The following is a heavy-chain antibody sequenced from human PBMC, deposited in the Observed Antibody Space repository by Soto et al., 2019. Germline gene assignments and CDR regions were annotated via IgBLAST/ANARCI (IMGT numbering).Heavy chain of an antibody. Sequence: PSETLSLTCAVSGGSISSSNWWSWVRQPPGQGLEWIGEIYHSGSTNYNPSLKSRVTISVDKSKNQFSRKLSAVTAADTAVYYCARRGIVVVPAAGLPTNWFDPWGQGTLVTVSS. CDR2: IYHSGST. CDR1: GGSISSSNW. V-gene: IGHV4-4*02. CDR3: ARRGIVVVPAAGLPTNWFDP. J-gene: IGHJ5*02. D-gene: IGHD2-2*01.